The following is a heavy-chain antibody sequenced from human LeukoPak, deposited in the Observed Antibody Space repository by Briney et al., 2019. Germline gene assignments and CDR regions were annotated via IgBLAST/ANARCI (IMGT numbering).Heavy chain of an antibody. CDR2: IYYSGST. D-gene: IGHD2-2*02. CDR3: ARDGYILDAFDI. J-gene: IGHJ3*02. CDR1: GGSISSSSYY. V-gene: IGHV4-39*07. Sequence: PSETLSLTCTVSGGSISSSSYYWGWIRQPPGKGLEWIGSIYYSGSTYYNPSLKSRVTISVDTSKNQFSLKLSSVTAADTAVYYCARDGYILDAFDIWGQGTMVTVSS.